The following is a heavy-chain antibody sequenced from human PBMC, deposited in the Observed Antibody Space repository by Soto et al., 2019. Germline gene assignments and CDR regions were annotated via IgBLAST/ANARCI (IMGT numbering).Heavy chain of an antibody. CDR1: GFTFSSYA. J-gene: IGHJ4*02. CDR3: AIVKKFSLYYFDY. CDR2: ISGSGGST. V-gene: IGHV3-23*01. Sequence: EVQLLESGGGLVQPGGSLRLSCAASGFTFSSYAMSWVRQAPGKGLEWVSAISGSGGSTYYADSVKGRFTISRDNSKNRLYLQMNSLRAEDTAVYYCAIVKKFSLYYFDYWGQGTLVTVSS.